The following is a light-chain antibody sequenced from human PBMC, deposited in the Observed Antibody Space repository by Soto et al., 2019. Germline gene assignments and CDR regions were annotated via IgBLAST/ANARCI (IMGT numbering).Light chain of an antibody. V-gene: IGKV1-5*01. Sequence: DIQMTQSPSTLSASVVDRVTITCLASQSISYRLAWYQQKPGKAPKLLIYDASSLESGVTSTFSGSGSGTEFTLTITSMQPDDFATYYCQKYNSYSWTCG. J-gene: IGKJ1*01. CDR2: DAS. CDR1: QSISYR. CDR3: QKYNSYSWT.